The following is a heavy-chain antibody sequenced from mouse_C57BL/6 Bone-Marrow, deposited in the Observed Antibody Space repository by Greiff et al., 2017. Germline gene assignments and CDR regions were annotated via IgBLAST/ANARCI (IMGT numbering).Heavy chain of an antibody. V-gene: IGHV5-6*01. J-gene: IGHJ2*01. CDR1: GFTFSSYG. Sequence: EVQGVESGGDLVKPGGSLKLSCAASGFTFSSYGMSWVRQTPDTRLEWVATISSGGSYTYYPDSVKGRFTIARDNAKNTLYLQMSRLKSEDTAMYYCARHGGLRPLDYWGQGTTLTVSS. CDR3: ARHGGLRPLDY. CDR2: ISSGGSYT. D-gene: IGHD2-4*01.